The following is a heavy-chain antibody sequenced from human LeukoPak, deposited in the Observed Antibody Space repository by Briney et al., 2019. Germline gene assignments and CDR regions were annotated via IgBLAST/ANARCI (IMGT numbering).Heavy chain of an antibody. CDR2: IYYSGST. CDR1: GGSISSGDYY. D-gene: IGHD2-2*02. CDR3: ARGDVVVPAAITGLGYFQH. Sequence: SQTLSLTCTVSGGSISSGDYYWSWIRQPPGKGLEWIGYIYYSGSTYYNPSLKSRVTISVDTSKNQFSLKLSSVTAADTAVYYCARGDVVVPAAITGLGYFQHWGQGTLVTVSS. V-gene: IGHV4-30-4*01. J-gene: IGHJ1*01.